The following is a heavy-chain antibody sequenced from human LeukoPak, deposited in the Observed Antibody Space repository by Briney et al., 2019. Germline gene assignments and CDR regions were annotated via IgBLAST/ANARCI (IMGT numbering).Heavy chain of an antibody. CDR3: ARVVLPVAMSSCLDY. V-gene: IGHV5-51*01. CDR2: IYPGESDT. J-gene: IGHJ4*02. CDR1: GYSFTSYW. D-gene: IGHD2-2*01. Sequence: GESLKISCKGSGYSFTSYWIGWVRQMPGKGLEWMVIIYPGESDTRYSPSFQGQVTISADKSISTAQLQWSSLKASDTAMYYCARVVLPVAMSSCLDYWGQGTLVTVSS.